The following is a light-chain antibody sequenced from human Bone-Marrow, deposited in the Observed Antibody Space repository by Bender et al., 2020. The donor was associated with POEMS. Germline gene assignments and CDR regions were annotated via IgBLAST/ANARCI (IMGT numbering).Light chain of an antibody. J-gene: IGLJ3*02. CDR3: QGWDSPTDHRV. Sequence: ASITCGGDKIGSKSVHWYKQEPGLAPIMVIFDDRDRPSGIPDRISGSNSVNTATLTISRVEAGDEADYYCQGWDSPTDHRVFGGGTKLTVL. V-gene: IGLV3-21*02. CDR1: KIGSKS. CDR2: DDR.